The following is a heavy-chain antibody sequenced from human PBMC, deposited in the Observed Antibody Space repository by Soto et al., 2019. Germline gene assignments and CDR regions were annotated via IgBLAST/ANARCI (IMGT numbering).Heavy chain of an antibody. CDR3: AKASPSTLWFGEVFY. CDR1: GFTFSSYG. Sequence: LRLSCAASGFTFSSYGMHWVRQAPGKGLEWVAVISYDGSNKYYADSVKGRFTISRDNSKNTLYLQMNSLRAEDTAVYYCAKASPSTLWFGEVFYWGQGTLVTVSS. J-gene: IGHJ4*02. V-gene: IGHV3-30*18. D-gene: IGHD3-10*01. CDR2: ISYDGSNK.